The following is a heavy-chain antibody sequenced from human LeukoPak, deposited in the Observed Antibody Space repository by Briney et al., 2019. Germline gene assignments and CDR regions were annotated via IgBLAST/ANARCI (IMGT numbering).Heavy chain of an antibody. V-gene: IGHV3-7*01. Sequence: PGGSLRLSCAASGFTFSSYWMTWVRQAPGKGLEWVANIKQDGSEKYYVDSVKGRFTISRDNAKNSLYLQMNSLRAEDTAVYYCARAGVSGSQTGDYWGQGTLVTVSS. CDR3: ARAGVSGSQTGDY. CDR1: GFTFSSYW. CDR2: IKQDGSEK. J-gene: IGHJ4*02. D-gene: IGHD1-26*01.